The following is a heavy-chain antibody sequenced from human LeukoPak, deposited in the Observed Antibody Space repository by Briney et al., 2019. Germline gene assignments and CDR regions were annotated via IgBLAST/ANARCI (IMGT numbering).Heavy chain of an antibody. D-gene: IGHD3-22*01. V-gene: IGHV4-34*01. CDR1: GGSFSGYY. Sequence: PSETLSLTCAVYGGSFSGYYWSWIRQPPGKGLEWIGEINHSGSTNYNPSLKSRVTISVDTSKNQFSLKLSSVTAADTAVYYCADAYYYDSSGYSGFDYWGQGTLVTVSS. J-gene: IGHJ4*02. CDR2: INHSGST. CDR3: ADAYYYDSSGYSGFDY.